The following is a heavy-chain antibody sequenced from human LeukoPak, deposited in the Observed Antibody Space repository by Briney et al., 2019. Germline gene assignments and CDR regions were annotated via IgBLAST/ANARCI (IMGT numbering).Heavy chain of an antibody. V-gene: IGHV5-51*04. J-gene: IGHJ6*03. CDR1: GYSVTSYW. CDR2: IYPGDSDT. Sequence: GESLKISCKGSGYSVTSYWIGWVRQMPGKGLEWMGIIYPGDSDTRYSTSFQGQVTISASKPISPAYLKWSSLKAPDRAMYYCARSGYWGPLADYYYFMDVWGKGTTVSVP. D-gene: IGHD2-15*01. CDR3: ARSGYWGPLADYYYFMDV.